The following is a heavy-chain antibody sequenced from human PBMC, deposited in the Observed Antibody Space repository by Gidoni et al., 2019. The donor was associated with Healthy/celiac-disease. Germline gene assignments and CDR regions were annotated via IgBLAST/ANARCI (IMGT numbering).Heavy chain of an antibody. CDR1: GLTFSSYS. V-gene: IGHV3-21*01. CDR3: ASAYFCSSTSCYFSGGFDY. J-gene: IGHJ4*02. D-gene: IGHD2-2*01. Sequence: EVQLVESGGGRVRPGGSLRLSCAAQGLTFSSYSMIWVRPVPGKGLEWVSSISSSSSYIYDADSVKGRFTISRDNAKNSLYLQMNSLRAEDTAVYYCASAYFCSSTSCYFSGGFDYWGQGTLVTVSA. CDR2: ISSSSSYI.